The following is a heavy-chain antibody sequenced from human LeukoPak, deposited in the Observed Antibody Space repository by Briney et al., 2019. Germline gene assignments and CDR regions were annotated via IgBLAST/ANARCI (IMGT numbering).Heavy chain of an antibody. CDR1: GFTFSSYA. D-gene: IGHD1-1*01. J-gene: IGHJ3*02. CDR3: AKDHPALKVHPSPHAFDI. CDR2: ISSNGGST. Sequence: GGSLRLSCAASGFTFSSYAMHWVRQAPGKGLEYVSAISSNGGSTYYANSVKARFTISRDNSKNTLYLQMNSLRAEDTAVYYCAKDHPALKVHPSPHAFDIWGQGTMVTVSS. V-gene: IGHV3-64*01.